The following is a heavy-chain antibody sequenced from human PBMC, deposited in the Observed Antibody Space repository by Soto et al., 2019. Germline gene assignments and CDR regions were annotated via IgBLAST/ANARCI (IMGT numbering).Heavy chain of an antibody. J-gene: IGHJ4*02. D-gene: IGHD3-16*01. V-gene: IGHV4-28*01. CDR1: SYSISSGNW. CDR2: MSYTGTT. Sequence: PSETLSLTCVVSSYSISSGNWWGWIRQPPGKGLEWLAYMSYTGTTYYNPSLKSRVTMSVDTSKNQFSLRLSSVTAVDTAVYYCGRLPRLGDPFDYWGQGIRVTVSS. CDR3: GRLPRLGDPFDY.